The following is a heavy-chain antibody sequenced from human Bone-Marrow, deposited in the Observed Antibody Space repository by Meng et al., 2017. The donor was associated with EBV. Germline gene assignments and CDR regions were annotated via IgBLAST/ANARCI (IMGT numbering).Heavy chain of an antibody. CDR1: GGSFSSSD. V-gene: IGHV4-34*01. J-gene: IGHJ4*02. CDR3: ARGGGVGYGNYVNY. Sequence: QVQLQEWGAGLLKPAETLSLTCAVLGGSFSSSDWSWTGQAQGKGLGWNGESNNGGSTNYNPSLKSRVIISVDTSKNQFSLKLKSVTATDTAVYYCARGGGVGYGNYVNYWGQGTLVTVSS. D-gene: IGHD4-11*01. CDR2: SNNGGST.